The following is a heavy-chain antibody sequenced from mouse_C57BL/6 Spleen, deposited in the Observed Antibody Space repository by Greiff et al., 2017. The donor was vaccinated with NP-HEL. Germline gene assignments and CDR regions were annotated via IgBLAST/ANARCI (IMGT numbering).Heavy chain of an antibody. V-gene: IGHV6-3*01. CDR3: TGSGEGYYAMDY. J-gene: IGHJ4*01. Sequence: EVKLVESGGGLVQPGGSMKLSCVASGFTFSNYWMNWVRQSPEKGLEWVAQIRLKSDNYATHYAESVKGRFTISRDDSKSSVYLQMNNLRAEDTGIYYCTGSGEGYYAMDYWGQGTSVTVSS. CDR2: IRLKSDNYAT. CDR1: GFTFSNYW. D-gene: IGHD3-3*01.